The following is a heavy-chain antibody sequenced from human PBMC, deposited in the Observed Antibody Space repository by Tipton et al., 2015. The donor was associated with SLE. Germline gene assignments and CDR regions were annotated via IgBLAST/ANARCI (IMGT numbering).Heavy chain of an antibody. V-gene: IGHV4-61*01. CDR1: GGSISSSSYY. Sequence: TLSLTCTVSGGSISSSSYYWSWIRQPPGRGLEWIGYIHNSGSTNYNPSLKSRVTISVDTSKNQLSLQLSSVTAADTAVYYCARDTQGYDFWSGDWYFDLWGRGTLVTVSS. CDR2: IHNSGST. CDR3: ARDTQGYDFWSGDWYFDL. D-gene: IGHD3-3*01. J-gene: IGHJ2*01.